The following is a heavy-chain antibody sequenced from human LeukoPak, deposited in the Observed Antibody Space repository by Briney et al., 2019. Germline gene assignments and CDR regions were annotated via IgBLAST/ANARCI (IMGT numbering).Heavy chain of an antibody. CDR3: ARAALSSGWKAGVNY. D-gene: IGHD6-19*01. Sequence: GGSLRLSCAASGFSFTTYALHWVRQAPGKGLEWVAVVSFDGSNKYYADFVQGRFTISRDTSKKTLYLQMNSLRVEDTAMYYCARAALSSGWKAGVNYWGQGTLVTVSS. J-gene: IGHJ4*02. V-gene: IGHV3-30*04. CDR2: VSFDGSNK. CDR1: GFSFTTYA.